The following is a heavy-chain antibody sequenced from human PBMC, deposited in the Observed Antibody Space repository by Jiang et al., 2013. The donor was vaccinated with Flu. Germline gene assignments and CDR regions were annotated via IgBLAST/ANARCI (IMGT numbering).Heavy chain of an antibody. CDR1: GFTFSNYN. CDR2: VSSRSTYI. J-gene: IGHJ4*02. Sequence: EVQLVESGGGLVKPGGSLRLSCAASGFTFSNYNMNWVRQAPGKGLEWVASVSSRSTYISYTDSVKGRFTISRDNAKGSLLLHMNSLRAADTAVYYCARGYYYDRSGYLPYYFDQWAREPWSPSPQ. V-gene: IGHV3-21*01. CDR3: ARGYYYDRSGYLPYYFDQ. D-gene: IGHD3-22*01.